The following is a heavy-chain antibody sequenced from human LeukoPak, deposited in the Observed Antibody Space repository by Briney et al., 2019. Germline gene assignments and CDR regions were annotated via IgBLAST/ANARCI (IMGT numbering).Heavy chain of an antibody. CDR3: ARGGRGVWGSLDY. CDR1: GFTFSSYW. Sequence: GSLRLSCAASGFTFSSYWMHWVRQAPGKGLVWVSRINNDGSSTRYADSVKGRFTISRDNAKNTLYLQMNSLRAEDTAVYYCARGGRGVWGSLDYWGQGTLVTVSS. CDR2: INNDGSST. J-gene: IGHJ4*02. V-gene: IGHV3-74*01. D-gene: IGHD3-16*01.